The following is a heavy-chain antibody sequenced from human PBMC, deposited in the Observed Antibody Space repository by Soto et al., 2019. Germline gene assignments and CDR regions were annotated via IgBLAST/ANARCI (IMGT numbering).Heavy chain of an antibody. D-gene: IGHD5-18*01. CDR2: TYYRSKWYN. Sequence: SQTLSLTCAISGDSVSSNSAAWNWIRQSPSRGLEWLGRTYYRSKWYNDYAVSVKSRITINPDTSKNQFSLQLNSVTPEDTAVYYCARDQGYSYGSLYYYYYGMEVWGKGNTVTVSS. CDR1: GDSVSSNSAA. V-gene: IGHV6-1*01. CDR3: ARDQGYSYGSLYYYYYGMEV. J-gene: IGHJ6*04.